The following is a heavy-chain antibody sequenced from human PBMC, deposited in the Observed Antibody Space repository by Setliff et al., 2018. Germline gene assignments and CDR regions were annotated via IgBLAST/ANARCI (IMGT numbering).Heavy chain of an antibody. CDR2: INHSGST. V-gene: IGHV4-34*01. CDR3: ARGTSWKDY. D-gene: IGHD1-1*01. J-gene: IGHJ4*02. Sequence: SETLSLTCAVYGGSFSGYYWSWIRQPPGKGLEWIGEINHSGSTNYNPSLKSRVTISVDTSKNQFSLKLSSVTAADTAVYYCARGTSWKDYWGQGTLVTVS. CDR1: GGSFSGYY.